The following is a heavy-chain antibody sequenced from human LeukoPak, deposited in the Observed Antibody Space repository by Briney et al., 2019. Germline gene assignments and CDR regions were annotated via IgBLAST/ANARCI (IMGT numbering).Heavy chain of an antibody. V-gene: IGHV3-23*01. CDR1: GFTFSNYA. Sequence: GGSLRLSCAASGFTFSNYALSWVRQAPGKGLEWVSAISGSGISTYYADSVEGRFTISRDNSKNTLYLQMNSLRAEDTAVYYCARGRYYYDSSGAFDIWGQGTMVTVSS. CDR2: ISGSGIST. J-gene: IGHJ3*02. D-gene: IGHD3-22*01. CDR3: ARGRYYYDSSGAFDI.